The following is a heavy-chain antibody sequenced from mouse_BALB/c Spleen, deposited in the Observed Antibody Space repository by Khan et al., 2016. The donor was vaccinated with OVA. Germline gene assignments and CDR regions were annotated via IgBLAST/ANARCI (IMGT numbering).Heavy chain of an antibody. J-gene: IGHJ3*01. CDR2: ILPGSDSP. D-gene: IGHD2-3*01. V-gene: IGHV1-9*01. Sequence: VQLQESGTELLKPGASVKISCKATGYTFSSYWIEWIKQRSGHGLEWIGEILPGSDSPNYNERFMGKATLTADTSSNTAYMQLSSLTSEDSAFYYCAREGGGYFSWFAYWGQGTLVTVSA. CDR1: GYTFSSYW. CDR3: AREGGGYFSWFAY.